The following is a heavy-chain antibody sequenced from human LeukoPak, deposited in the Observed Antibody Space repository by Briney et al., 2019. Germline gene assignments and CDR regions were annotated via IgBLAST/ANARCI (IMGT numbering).Heavy chain of an antibody. Sequence: SETLSLTCTVSGYSISTGYYWSWIRQPSGKGLEWIGEINHSGSTNYNPSLKSRVTISVDTSKNQFSLKLSSVTAADTAVYYCARYPGYSSGWYSNYYYYMDVWGKGTTVTVSS. V-gene: IGHV4-34*01. D-gene: IGHD6-19*01. CDR3: ARYPGYSSGWYSNYYYYMDV. J-gene: IGHJ6*03. CDR2: INHSGST. CDR1: GYSISTGYY.